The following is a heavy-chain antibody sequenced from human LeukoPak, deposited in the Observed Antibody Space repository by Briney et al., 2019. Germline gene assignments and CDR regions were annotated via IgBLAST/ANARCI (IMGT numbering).Heavy chain of an antibody. V-gene: IGHV3-23*01. CDR3: ARGTSGPDY. CDR2: ISIGGVST. Sequence: GVLRLSCAPSGLTFRSYAMSWVRQAPGKGLEWVSSISIGGVSTYYGDSVKGRFTISRDDSENTLHLQMNSLRAEDTAIYYCARGTSGPDYWGQGTLVTVSS. D-gene: IGHD1-26*01. CDR1: GLTFRSYA. J-gene: IGHJ4*02.